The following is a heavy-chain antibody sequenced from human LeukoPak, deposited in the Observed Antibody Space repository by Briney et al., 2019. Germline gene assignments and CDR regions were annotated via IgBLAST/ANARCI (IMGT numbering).Heavy chain of an antibody. CDR2: IGWDDDK. D-gene: IGHD2-21*02. V-gene: IGHV2-70*04. CDR1: GFSLSTSGMR. Sequence: SGPTRVNPTQTLTLTCTFSGFSLSTSGMRVSWIRQPPGKALEWLARIGWDDDKFYSTSLKTRLTISKDTSKNQVVLTMTNMDPVDTATYYCARTPYCGGDCYVDYWGQGTLVTVSS. CDR3: ARTPYCGGDCYVDY. J-gene: IGHJ4*02.